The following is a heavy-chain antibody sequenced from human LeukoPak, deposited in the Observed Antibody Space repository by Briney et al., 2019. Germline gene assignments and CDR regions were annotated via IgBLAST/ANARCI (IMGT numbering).Heavy chain of an antibody. Sequence: GGSLRLSCVASGFSFSNYAINWVRRAPGKGLEWVSAISSGGGTIFYADSVKGRFAISRDNSKSTLYLQMTSLRAEDTAVYYCAKTYVDTTFFDSWGQGTRVTVS. D-gene: IGHD5-18*01. CDR3: AKTYVDTTFFDS. J-gene: IGHJ4*02. CDR1: GFSFSNYA. CDR2: ISSGGGTI. V-gene: IGHV3-23*01.